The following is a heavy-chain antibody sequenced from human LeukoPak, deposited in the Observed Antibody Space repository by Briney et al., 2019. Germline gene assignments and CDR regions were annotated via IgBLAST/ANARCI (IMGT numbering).Heavy chain of an antibody. V-gene: IGHV4-59*12. J-gene: IGHJ4*02. CDR2: VYYSGST. CDR3: ARVGCSSSIDY. CDR1: GGSINNYY. D-gene: IGHD6-6*01. Sequence: SETLSLTCSFSGGSINNYYWSWIRQPPGKGLEWIGYVYYSGSTTYHASLKSRVTISVDTSKNQFSLKLSSVTAADTAVYYCARVGCSSSIDYWGQGTPVTVSS.